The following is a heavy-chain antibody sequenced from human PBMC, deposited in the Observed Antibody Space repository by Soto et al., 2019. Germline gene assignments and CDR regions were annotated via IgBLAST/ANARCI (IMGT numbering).Heavy chain of an antibody. CDR2: IYYSGST. CDR1: GGSISSGGYY. V-gene: IGHV4-31*03. J-gene: IGHJ6*04. D-gene: IGHD6-6*01. CDR3: ARESESSSRLWDV. Sequence: SETLSLTCTVSGGSISSGGYYWSWIRQHPGKGLEWIGYIYYSGSTYYNPSLKSRVTISVDTSKNQFSLKLSSVTTADTAVYYCARESESSSRLWDVWGKGTTVTVSS.